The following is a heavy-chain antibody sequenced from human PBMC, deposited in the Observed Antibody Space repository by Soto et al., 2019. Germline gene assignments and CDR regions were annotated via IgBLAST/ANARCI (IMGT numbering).Heavy chain of an antibody. D-gene: IGHD5-18*01. CDR3: ARGRIQLWYPFDY. J-gene: IGHJ4*02. CDR1: GGSIDRSNYY. Sequence: SETLSLTCNVSGGSIDRSNYYWDWLRQSPGKGLEWIGTTNYSGDAYYNPSLESRVTISVDTSKNQFSLKLISVTAADTAVYYCARGRIQLWYPFDYWGQGTLVTVSS. V-gene: IGHV4-39*07. CDR2: TNYSGDA.